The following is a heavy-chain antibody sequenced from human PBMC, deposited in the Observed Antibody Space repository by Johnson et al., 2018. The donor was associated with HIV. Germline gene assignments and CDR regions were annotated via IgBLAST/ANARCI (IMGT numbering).Heavy chain of an antibody. CDR1: GFTFSSYA. J-gene: IGHJ3*02. Sequence: QVQLVESGGGVVRPGRSLRLSCAASGFTFSSYAMHWVRQAPGKGLEWVAVISYDGSNKYYADSVKGRFTISRDNSKNTLYLQMNSLRAEDTAVYYCAKEEEDAFDIWGQGTKVTVSS. V-gene: IGHV3-30*04. CDR2: ISYDGSNK. CDR3: AKEEEDAFDI.